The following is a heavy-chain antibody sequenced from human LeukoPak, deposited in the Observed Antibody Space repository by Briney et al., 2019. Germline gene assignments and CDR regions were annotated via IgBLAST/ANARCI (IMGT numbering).Heavy chain of an antibody. CDR2: IYYSGST. V-gene: IGHV4-59*01. D-gene: IGHD5-12*01. J-gene: IGHJ4*02. Sequence: PSETLSLTCTVSGGSISSYYWSWIRQPPGKGLEWIGYIYYSGSTNYNPSLKSRVTISVDTSKNQFSLKLSSVTAADTAVYYCGSPGGYVRDWGQGTLVTVSS. CDR1: GGSISSYY. CDR3: GSPGGYVRD.